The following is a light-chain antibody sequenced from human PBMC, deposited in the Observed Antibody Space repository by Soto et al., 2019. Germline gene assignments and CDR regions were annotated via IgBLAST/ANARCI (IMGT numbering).Light chain of an antibody. CDR1: QSISSY. CDR3: QQLNSYLPIT. V-gene: IGKV1-9*01. CDR2: AAS. J-gene: IGKJ5*01. Sequence: DIQMTQSPSSLSASVGDRVTTTCRASQSISSYLNWYQQKPGKAPKLLIYAASSLQSGVPSRFSGSGSGTEFTLTISSLQPDDFATYYCQQLNSYLPITFGQGTRLEIK.